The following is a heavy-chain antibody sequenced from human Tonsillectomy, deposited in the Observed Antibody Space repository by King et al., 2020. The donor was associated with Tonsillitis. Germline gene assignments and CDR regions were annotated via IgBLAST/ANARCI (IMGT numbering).Heavy chain of an antibody. CDR1: GFTVSSNY. CDR3: AREGTYDSRGQGGY. CDR2: IYSGGST. D-gene: IGHD3-22*01. Sequence: VQLVESGGGLVQPGGSLRLSCAASGFTVSSNYMSWVRQAPGKGLEWVSVIYSGGSTYYADSVKGRFTISRDNSKNTLYLQMNSLRAEDTAVYYCAREGTYDSRGQGGYWGQGTLVTVSS. J-gene: IGHJ4*02. V-gene: IGHV3-66*01.